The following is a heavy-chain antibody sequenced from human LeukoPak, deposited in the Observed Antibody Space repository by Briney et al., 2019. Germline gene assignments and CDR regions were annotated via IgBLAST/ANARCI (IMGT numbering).Heavy chain of an antibody. Sequence: GGSLRLSCAASGFTFSSYSMNWVRQAPGKGLEWVSYISSSSSTIYYADSVKGRFTISRDNAKNSLYLQMNSLRAEDTAVYYCARLNWHDYDAFDIWGQGTMVTVSS. CDR3: ARLNWHDYDAFDI. V-gene: IGHV3-48*01. D-gene: IGHD1-1*01. J-gene: IGHJ3*02. CDR1: GFTFSSYS. CDR2: ISSSSSTI.